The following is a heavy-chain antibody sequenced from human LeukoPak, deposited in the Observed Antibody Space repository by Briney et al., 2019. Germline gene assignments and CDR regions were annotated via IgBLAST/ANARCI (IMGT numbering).Heavy chain of an antibody. V-gene: IGHV4-39*07. CDR2: IYYSGST. CDR1: GGSISSSSYY. J-gene: IGHJ6*03. CDR3: ARDRGLGGGGDYYYMDV. Sequence: SSETLSLTCTVSGGSISSSSYYWGWIRQPPGKGLEWIGSIYYSGSTYYNPSLKSRVTISVDTSKNQFSLKLSSVTAADTAVYYCARDRGLGGGGDYYYMDVWGKGTTVTVSS. D-gene: IGHD3-16*01.